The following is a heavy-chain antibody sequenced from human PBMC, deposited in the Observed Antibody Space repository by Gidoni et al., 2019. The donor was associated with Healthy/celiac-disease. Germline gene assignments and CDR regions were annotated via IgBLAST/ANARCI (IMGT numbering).Heavy chain of an antibody. CDR3: AREIGTYSYCSGGSCYSGLDY. D-gene: IGHD2-15*01. CDR2: IWYDGSNK. V-gene: IGHV3-33*01. CDR1: GFTFSSYG. Sequence: QVQLVESGGGVVQPGRSLRLSCAASGFTFSSYGMHWVRQAPGKGLEWVAVIWYDGSNKYYADSVKGRFTISRDNSKNTLYLQMNSLRAEDTAVYYCAREIGTYSYCSGGSCYSGLDYWGQGTLVTVSS. J-gene: IGHJ4*02.